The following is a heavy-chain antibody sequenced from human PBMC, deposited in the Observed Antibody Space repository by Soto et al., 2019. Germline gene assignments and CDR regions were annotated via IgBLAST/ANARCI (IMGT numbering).Heavy chain of an antibody. J-gene: IGHJ6*02. D-gene: IGHD3-10*01. CDR2: ISAYNGNT. Sequence: ASVKVSCKTSGCTFTTYGVSWVRQAPGQGLEWMGWISAYNGNTNYAQKLQGRVTMTTDTSTSTAYMELRGLRSDDTAVYYCVRPLPSGRNYGMDVWGQGTTVTVSS. CDR3: VRPLPSGRNYGMDV. V-gene: IGHV1-18*04. CDR1: GCTFTTYG.